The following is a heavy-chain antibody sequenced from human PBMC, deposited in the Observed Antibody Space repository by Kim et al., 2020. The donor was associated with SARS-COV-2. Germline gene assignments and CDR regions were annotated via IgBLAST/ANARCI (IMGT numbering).Heavy chain of an antibody. V-gene: IGHV4-61*01. CDR1: GGSVSSGSYY. Sequence: SETLSLTCTVSGGSVSSGSYYWSWIRQPPGKGLEWIGYIYYSGSTNYNPSLKSRVTISVDTSKNQFSLKLSSVTAADTAVYYCARISGGEGVYYYYYYMDVWGKGTTVTVSS. J-gene: IGHJ6*03. CDR2: IYYSGST. CDR3: ARISGGEGVYYYYYYMDV. D-gene: IGHD2-21*01.